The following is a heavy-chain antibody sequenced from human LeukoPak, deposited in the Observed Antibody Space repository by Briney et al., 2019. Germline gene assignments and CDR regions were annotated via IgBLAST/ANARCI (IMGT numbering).Heavy chain of an antibody. Sequence: PGGSLRLSCAASGFTFSSYWMHWVRQAPGKGLVWVSRINSDGSSTSYADSVKGRFTISRDNAKNTLYLQMNSLRAEDTAVYYCARDRGYDSSGYYYVLGFWGQGTLVTVSP. CDR3: ARDRGYDSSGYYYVLGF. V-gene: IGHV3-74*01. J-gene: IGHJ4*02. D-gene: IGHD3-22*01. CDR1: GFTFSSYW. CDR2: INSDGSST.